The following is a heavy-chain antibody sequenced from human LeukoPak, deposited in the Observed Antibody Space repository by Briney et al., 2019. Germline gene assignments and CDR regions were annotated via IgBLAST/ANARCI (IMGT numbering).Heavy chain of an antibody. Sequence: ASVKVSCKASGGTFSSYAISWVRQAPGQGLEWMGGIIPIFGTANYAQKFQGRVTITADKSTSTAYMELSSLRSEDTAVYYCARDKLGYCSGGSCYGSDYWGQGTLVTVSS. J-gene: IGHJ4*02. D-gene: IGHD2-15*01. V-gene: IGHV1-69*06. CDR1: GGTFSSYA. CDR2: IIPIFGTA. CDR3: ARDKLGYCSGGSCYGSDY.